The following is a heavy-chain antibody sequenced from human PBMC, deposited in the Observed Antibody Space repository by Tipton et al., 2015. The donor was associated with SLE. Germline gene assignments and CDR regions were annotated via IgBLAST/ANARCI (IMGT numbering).Heavy chain of an antibody. V-gene: IGHV4-34*10. D-gene: IGHD2-2*01. CDR1: GGSFSDYY. Sequence: TLSLTCAVYGGSFSDYYWSWIRQTPGEGLEWIGEINHTGGTNYNPSLESRVTMSVDTSKNQISLKLSSVTAADTAQYYCARINVPTAMDFYYYYMDVWGNGTTVTVSS. CDR3: ARINVPTAMDFYYYYMDV. CDR2: INHTGGT. J-gene: IGHJ6*03.